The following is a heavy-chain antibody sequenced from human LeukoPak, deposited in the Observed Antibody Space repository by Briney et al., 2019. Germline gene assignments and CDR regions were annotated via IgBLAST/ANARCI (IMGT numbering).Heavy chain of an antibody. CDR2: IYSSGIT. CDR1: GDSISGYY. D-gene: IGHD1-26*01. V-gene: IGHV4-59*08. J-gene: IGHJ4*02. Sequence: SETLSLTCTVSGDSISGYYWIWIRQPPGKGLEWIGHIYSSGITKYNPSLQSRVTISVDTSKSQISLQMSSVTATDTAVYYCARRQGYMGASDYWGQGTLVTVSS. CDR3: ARRQGYMGASDY.